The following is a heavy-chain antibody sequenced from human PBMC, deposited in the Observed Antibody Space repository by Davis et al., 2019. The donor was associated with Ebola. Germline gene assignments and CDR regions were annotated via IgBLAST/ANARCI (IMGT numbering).Heavy chain of an antibody. J-gene: IGHJ4*02. D-gene: IGHD4-17*01. Sequence: ASVKVSCKASGYTFTGYYMHWVRQAPGQGLEWMGIINPSGGSTSYAQKFQGRVTMTRDTSTSTVYMELSSLRSEDTAVYYCARDYGDYAFDYWGQGTLVTVSS. CDR3: ARDYGDYAFDY. V-gene: IGHV1-46*01. CDR1: GYTFTGYY. CDR2: INPSGGST.